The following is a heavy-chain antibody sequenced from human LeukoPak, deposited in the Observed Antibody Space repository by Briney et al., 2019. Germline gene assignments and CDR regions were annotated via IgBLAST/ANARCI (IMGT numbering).Heavy chain of an antibody. CDR3: AREARGGYYMDV. Sequence: GGSLRLSCAAAGFTFSSYAMNWVRQAPGKGLEWVSSITSRSSYMYYADSVKGRFTISRDNAKNSLYLQMNSLRAEDTAVYYCAREARGGYYMDVWGKGTTVTVSS. D-gene: IGHD2-15*01. CDR1: GFTFSSYA. J-gene: IGHJ6*03. CDR2: ITSRSSYM. V-gene: IGHV3-21*01.